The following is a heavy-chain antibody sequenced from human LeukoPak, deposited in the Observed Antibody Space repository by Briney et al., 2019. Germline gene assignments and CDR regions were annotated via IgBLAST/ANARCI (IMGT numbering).Heavy chain of an antibody. V-gene: IGHV3-72*01. J-gene: IGHJ3*02. CDR3: ASPVGATTVRAFDI. Sequence: GGSLRLSCAASGFIFSDHYMDWVRQAPGKGLEWVGRARNEANIYTTKYAASVKGRFTISRDDSKNSLYLQMNSLKTEDTAVYYCASPVGATTVRAFDIWGQGTMVTVSS. CDR1: GFIFSDHY. D-gene: IGHD1-26*01. CDR2: ARNEANIYTT.